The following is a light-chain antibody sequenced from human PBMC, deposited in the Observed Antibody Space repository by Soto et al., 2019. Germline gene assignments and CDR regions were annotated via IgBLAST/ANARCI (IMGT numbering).Light chain of an antibody. V-gene: IGLV2-14*01. CDR2: EVS. J-gene: IGLJ3*02. Sequence: QSALTQPASVSGSPGQSMTISCTGTSSEVGGNNYVSWYQHHPGKAPKLMIYEVSNRPSGVSNRFSGSKSGNTASLTISGLQVEDEADYYCSSYTSSSTRVFGGGTKFTVL. CDR1: SSEVGGNNY. CDR3: SSYTSSSTRV.